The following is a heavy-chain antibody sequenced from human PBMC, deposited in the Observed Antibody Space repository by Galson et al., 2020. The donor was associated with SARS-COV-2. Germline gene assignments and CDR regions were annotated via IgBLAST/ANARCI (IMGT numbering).Heavy chain of an antibody. CDR1: GDSVSTTRSA. CDR2: TYYRSRWYT. J-gene: IGHJ4*02. V-gene: IGHV6-1*01. CDR3: TRDRPLGGPFDY. Sequence: SQTLPLTCAISGDSVSTTRSAWNWIRQSPTTGLEWLGRTYYRSRWYTDYADSVKSRIVIDVDTSKNQFSMQLNSVTPADTAVYYCTRDRPLGGPFDYWGQGTLVTVSS. D-gene: IGHD6-25*01.